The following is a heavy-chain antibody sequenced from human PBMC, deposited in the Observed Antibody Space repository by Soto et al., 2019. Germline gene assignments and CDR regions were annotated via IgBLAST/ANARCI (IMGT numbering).Heavy chain of an antibody. D-gene: IGHD3-16*02. CDR2: ISSSSSYI. CDR1: GFTFSSYS. CDR3: ARGNRLMITFGGVIADY. Sequence: GGSLRLSCAASGFTFSSYSMNWVRQAPGKGLEWVSSISSSSSYIYYADSVKGRFTISRDNAKNSLYLQMNSLRAEDTAVYYCARGNRLMITFGGVIADYWGRGTLVTVSS. V-gene: IGHV3-21*01. J-gene: IGHJ4*02.